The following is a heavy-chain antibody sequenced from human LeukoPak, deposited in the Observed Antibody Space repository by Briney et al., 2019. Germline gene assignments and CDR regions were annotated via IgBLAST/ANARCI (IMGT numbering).Heavy chain of an antibody. V-gene: IGHV4-30-2*01. J-gene: IGHJ6*03. D-gene: IGHD3-3*01. Sequence: SETLSLTCTVSGGSISSGGYYWSWIRQPPGKGLEWIGYIYHSGSTYYNPSLKSRVTISVDRSKNQFSLKLSSVTAADTAVYYCARVRVDRFLSYYYYMDVWGKGTTVTVSS. CDR3: ARVRVDRFLSYYYYMDV. CDR2: IYHSGST. CDR1: GGSISSGGYY.